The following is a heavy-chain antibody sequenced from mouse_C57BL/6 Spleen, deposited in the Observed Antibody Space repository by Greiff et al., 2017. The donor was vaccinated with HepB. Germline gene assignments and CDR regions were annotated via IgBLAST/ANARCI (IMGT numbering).Heavy chain of an antibody. V-gene: IGHV5-17*01. CDR2: ISSGSSTI. D-gene: IGHD1-1*01. J-gene: IGHJ1*03. CDR1: GFTFSDYG. Sequence: EVKLVESGGGLVKPGGSLKLSCAASGFTFSDYGMHWVRQAPEKGLEWVAYISSGSSTIYYADTVKGRFTISRDNAKNTLFLQMTSLRSEDTAMYYCARFPGYYGSSYWYFDVWGTGTTVTVSS. CDR3: ARFPGYYGSSYWYFDV.